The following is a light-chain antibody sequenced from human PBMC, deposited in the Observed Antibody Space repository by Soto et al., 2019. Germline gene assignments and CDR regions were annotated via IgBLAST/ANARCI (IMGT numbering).Light chain of an antibody. Sequence: DIQMTQSPSSLSASVGDRVTITCQASQAISYYLNWYQQKLGKAPKLLIYDASNLETGVPSRFSGSGSGTDFTFTISSLQPEDIATYYCQQYDNLWTFGQGTKVEVK. CDR2: DAS. J-gene: IGKJ1*01. V-gene: IGKV1-33*01. CDR1: QAISYY. CDR3: QQYDNLWT.